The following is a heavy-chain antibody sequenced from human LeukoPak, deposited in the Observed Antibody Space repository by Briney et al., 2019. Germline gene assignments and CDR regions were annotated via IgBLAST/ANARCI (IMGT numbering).Heavy chain of an antibody. V-gene: IGHV1-2*02. D-gene: IGHD3-3*01. CDR1: GYTFSSYG. Sequence: ASVKVSCKASGYTFSSYGISWVRQAPGQGLEWMGWINPNSGGTNYAQKFQGRVTMTRDTSISTAYMELSRLRSDDTAVYYCARALGTYYDFWSGYLAFDYWGQGTLVTVSS. CDR3: ARALGTYYDFWSGYLAFDY. J-gene: IGHJ4*02. CDR2: INPNSGGT.